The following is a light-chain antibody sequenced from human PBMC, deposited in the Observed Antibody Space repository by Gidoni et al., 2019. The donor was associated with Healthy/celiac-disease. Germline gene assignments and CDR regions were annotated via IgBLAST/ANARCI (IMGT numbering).Light chain of an antibody. CDR2: KDS. CDR1: ALPKQY. CDR3: QSADSSGTYHV. J-gene: IGLJ1*01. Sequence: SYDLTQPPSVSVSPGQTARITCSGDALPKQYAYWYQQKPGQAPVLVIYKDSERPSGIPERFSGSSSGTTVTLTISGVQAEDEADYYCQSADSSGTYHVFGSGTKVTVL. V-gene: IGLV3-25*03.